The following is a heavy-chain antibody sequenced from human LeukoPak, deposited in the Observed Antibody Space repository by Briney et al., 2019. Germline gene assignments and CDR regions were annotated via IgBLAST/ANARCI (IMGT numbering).Heavy chain of an antibody. CDR1: GFTFSDYY. CDR3: AKTLVASPGNTGGP. V-gene: IGHV3-11*03. Sequence: GGSLRLSCAASGFTFSDYYMSWFRQAPGMGLEWISYIGGSGSPTSYADSVKGRFTTSRDNAEKSLYLQMNSLSAEDTAVYYCAKTLVASPGNTGGPWGQGTLVTVSS. J-gene: IGHJ5*02. CDR2: IGGSGSPT. D-gene: IGHD2-2*01.